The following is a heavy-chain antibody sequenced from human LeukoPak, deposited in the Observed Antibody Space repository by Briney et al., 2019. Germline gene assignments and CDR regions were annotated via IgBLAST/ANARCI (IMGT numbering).Heavy chain of an antibody. CDR2: LIPIFGTA. J-gene: IGHJ6*02. D-gene: IGHD2-8*01. CDR1: GGTFSSYA. Sequence: GSSVKVSCKASGGTFSSYAISWVRQAPGQGLEWVGGLIPIFGTANYAQKFQGRVTITADESTSTAYMELSSPRSEDTAVYYCARDRMVAPPFPLMDVWGQGTTVTVSS. CDR3: ARDRMVAPPFPLMDV. V-gene: IGHV1-69*01.